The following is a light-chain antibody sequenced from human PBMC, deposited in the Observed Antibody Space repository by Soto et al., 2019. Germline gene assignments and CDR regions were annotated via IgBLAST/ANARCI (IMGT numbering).Light chain of an antibody. CDR2: WAS. Sequence: DIVMTTSPDSLAVSLGERATINCKSSQRVLYSPNKKNYLAWYQQKPGQPAKLLIYWASTRESGGPDGFSGSGSGTDYILVISSLQAEDVAAVYYCQQYYSTPFTFGGGTKVDIK. V-gene: IGKV4-1*01. CDR3: QQYYSTPFT. J-gene: IGKJ4*01. CDR1: QRVLYSPNKKNY.